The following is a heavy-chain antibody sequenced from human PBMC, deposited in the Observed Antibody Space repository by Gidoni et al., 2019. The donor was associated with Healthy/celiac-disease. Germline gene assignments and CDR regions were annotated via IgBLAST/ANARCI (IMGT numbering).Heavy chain of an antibody. D-gene: IGHD2-15*01. J-gene: IGHJ1*01. CDR1: GYTFTDYY. CDR3: ATGRYCSGGSCSSAEYFQH. V-gene: IGHV1-69-2*01. CDR2: FDPEDGET. Sequence: EVQLVQSGAEVKKPGATVKISCKVSGYTFTDYYMHWVQQAPGKGIEWMGLFDPEDGETIYAEKFQGRVTITADTSTDTAYMELSSLRSEDTAVYYCATGRYCSGGSCSSAEYFQHWGQGTLVTVSS.